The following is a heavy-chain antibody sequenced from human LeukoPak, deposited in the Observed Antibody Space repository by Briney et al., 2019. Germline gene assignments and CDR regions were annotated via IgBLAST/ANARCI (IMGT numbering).Heavy chain of an antibody. CDR3: ARDMMAVAGKRGAFDI. J-gene: IGHJ3*02. D-gene: IGHD6-19*01. Sequence: GGSLRLSCAASGFTFSSYSMNWVRQAPGKGLEWVPSISSSSSYIYYADSVKGRFTISRDNAKNSLYLQMNSLRAEDTAVYYCARDMMAVAGKRGAFDIWGQGTMVTVSS. CDR1: GFTFSSYS. V-gene: IGHV3-21*01. CDR2: ISSSSSYI.